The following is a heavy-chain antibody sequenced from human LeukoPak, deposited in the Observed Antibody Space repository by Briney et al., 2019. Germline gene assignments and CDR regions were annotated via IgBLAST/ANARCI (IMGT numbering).Heavy chain of an antibody. V-gene: IGHV4-59*01. D-gene: IGHD3-22*01. CDR1: GGSFSSYY. CDR2: IYYSGRT. Sequence: SETLSLTCSVSGGSFSSYYWSWIRQPPGKGLEGMGYIYYSGRTNYNPSLKSRVTISVDTSKNQFSLKLTSVTAAATAIYYCAREAGDSSGCYYLDYWGQGTLVTVSS. CDR3: AREAGDSSGCYYLDY. J-gene: IGHJ4*02.